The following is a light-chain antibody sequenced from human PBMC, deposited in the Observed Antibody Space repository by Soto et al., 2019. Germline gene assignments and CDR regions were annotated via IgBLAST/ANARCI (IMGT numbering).Light chain of an antibody. V-gene: IGLV2-8*01. CDR1: SSDVGGF. J-gene: IGLJ2*01. Sequence: QSALTQPPSASGSPGQSVTISCTGTSSDVGGFVSWYQHHPGKAPKLMIYEVSERPSGVPDRFSGSKSGNTASLTVSGLQAEDEADYYCSSYAGSKNYVVFGGGTKVTVL. CDR2: EVS. CDR3: SSYAGSKNYVV.